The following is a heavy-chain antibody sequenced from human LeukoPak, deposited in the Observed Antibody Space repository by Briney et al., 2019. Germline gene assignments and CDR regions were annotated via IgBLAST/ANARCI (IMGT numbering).Heavy chain of an antibody. Sequence: AGRSLRLSCAASGFTFSSYAMHWVRQAPGKGLEWVAVISYDGRDKYYADSVKGRFAISRDNSKNTLYLQMNSLRAEDTAVYYCARVRRLYDSSGYYFPSHFDYWGQGTLVTVSS. CDR2: ISYDGRDK. CDR3: ARVRRLYDSSGYYFPSHFDY. V-gene: IGHV3-30*09. D-gene: IGHD3-22*01. J-gene: IGHJ4*02. CDR1: GFTFSSYA.